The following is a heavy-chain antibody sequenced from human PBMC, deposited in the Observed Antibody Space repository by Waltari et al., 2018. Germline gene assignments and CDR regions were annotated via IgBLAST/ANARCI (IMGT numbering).Heavy chain of an antibody. CDR2: INPNSGGT. CDR1: GYTFTGSY. J-gene: IGHJ2*01. V-gene: IGHV1-2*02. CDR3: ARARYFDL. Sequence: VQLVQSGAEVKKPGASVKGSCKASGYTFTGSYMHWVRQGPGQGVEWRGWINPNSGGTSCAQKFQGRGAMTKDRSISTAYMELSSLRSDDTAVYYCARARYFDLWGRGTLVTVAS.